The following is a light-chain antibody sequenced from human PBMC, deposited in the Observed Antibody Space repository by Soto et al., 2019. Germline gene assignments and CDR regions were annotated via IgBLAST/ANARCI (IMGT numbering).Light chain of an antibody. J-gene: IGLJ1*01. V-gene: IGLV4-69*01. CDR1: SGQRKYA. CDR3: QPWGTGIQV. CDR2: VNSDGSH. Sequence: QSVLTQSPSASASLGASVKLTCTLSSGQRKYAIAWHQQKPEKGPRYLMRVNSDGSHIRGDGIPDRFSGSSSGTERYLTISSLQSEDEADYYCQPWGTGIQVFGTGTKLTVL.